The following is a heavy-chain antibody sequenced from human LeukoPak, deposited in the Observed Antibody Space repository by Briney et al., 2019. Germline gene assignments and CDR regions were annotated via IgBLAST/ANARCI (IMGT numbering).Heavy chain of an antibody. J-gene: IGHJ4*02. CDR1: GFTFSSYA. Sequence: PGRSLRLSCAASGFTFSSYAMSWVRQAPGKGLEWVSAISGSGGSTYYADSVKGRFTISRDNSKNTLYLQMNSLRVEDTAIYYCAKARYSSSWYHFDYWGQGTLVTVSS. D-gene: IGHD6-13*01. CDR2: ISGSGGST. CDR3: AKARYSSSWYHFDY. V-gene: IGHV3-23*01.